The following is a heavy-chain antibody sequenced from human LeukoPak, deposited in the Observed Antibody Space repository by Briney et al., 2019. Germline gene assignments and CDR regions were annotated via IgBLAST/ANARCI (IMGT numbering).Heavy chain of an antibody. Sequence: PGGSLRLSCAASGFTLSHYWMHWVRQGPGKGLVWVSLIQNDGSTTNYADSVKGRFTISRDNAKSSLYLQMNSLRAEDTAVYYCAREDVSSGWYFAGDAFDIWGQGTMVTVSS. J-gene: IGHJ3*02. D-gene: IGHD6-19*01. CDR3: AREDVSSGWYFAGDAFDI. CDR2: IQNDGSTT. CDR1: GFTLSHYW. V-gene: IGHV3-74*01.